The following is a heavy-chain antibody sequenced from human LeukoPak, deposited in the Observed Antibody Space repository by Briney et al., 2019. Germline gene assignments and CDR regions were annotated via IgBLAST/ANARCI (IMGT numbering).Heavy chain of an antibody. Sequence: SVKVSCKASGGTFISYAISWVRQAPGQGLEWMGRIIPILGIANYAQKFQGRVTITADKSTSTAYMELSSLRSEDTAVYYCAGYYYDSSGYYRPVDYWGQGTLVTVSS. J-gene: IGHJ4*02. D-gene: IGHD3-22*01. V-gene: IGHV1-69*04. CDR2: IIPILGIA. CDR1: GGTFISYA. CDR3: AGYYYDSSGYYRPVDY.